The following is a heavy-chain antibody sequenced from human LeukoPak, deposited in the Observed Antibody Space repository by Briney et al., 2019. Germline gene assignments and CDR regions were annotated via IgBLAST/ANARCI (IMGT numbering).Heavy chain of an antibody. Sequence: GGSLRLSCAASGFSVSSNYMSWVRQTPGKGLECVSLIYSGGNTYYADSVKGRFTISRDNAKNTLYLQMNSLRAEDTAVYYCALGRDGYGAPYWGQGTLVTVSS. J-gene: IGHJ4*02. CDR1: GFSVSSNY. D-gene: IGHD5-24*01. CDR2: IYSGGNT. CDR3: ALGRDGYGAPY. V-gene: IGHV3-53*01.